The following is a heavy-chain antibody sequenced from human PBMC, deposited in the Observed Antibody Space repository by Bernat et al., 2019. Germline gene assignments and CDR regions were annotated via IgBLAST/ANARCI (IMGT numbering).Heavy chain of an antibody. V-gene: IGHV1-3*01. J-gene: IGHJ6*03. CDR3: AIGTDYYYYIDV. Sequence: QVQLVQSGAEVKKPGASVKVSCKASGYTFTSYAMHWVRQAPGQRLEWMGWINAGNGNTKYSQKFQGRVTITRDTSASTAYMELSSLRSEDTAVYYCAIGTDYYYYIDVWGKGTTVTVSS. CDR2: INAGNGNT. CDR1: GYTFTSYA. D-gene: IGHD1-26*01.